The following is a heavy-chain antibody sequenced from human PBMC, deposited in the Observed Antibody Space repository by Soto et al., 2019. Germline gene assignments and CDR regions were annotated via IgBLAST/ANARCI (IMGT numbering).Heavy chain of an antibody. J-gene: IGHJ3*02. CDR2: FDPEDGET. Sequence: ASVXVSCKVSGYTLTELSMHWVRQAPGKGLEWMGGFDPEDGETIYAQKFQGRVTMTEDTSTDTAYMELSSLRSEDTAVYYCATSQGAASAFDIWGQGTMVTVSS. V-gene: IGHV1-24*01. CDR3: ATSQGAASAFDI. D-gene: IGHD6-25*01. CDR1: GYTLTELS.